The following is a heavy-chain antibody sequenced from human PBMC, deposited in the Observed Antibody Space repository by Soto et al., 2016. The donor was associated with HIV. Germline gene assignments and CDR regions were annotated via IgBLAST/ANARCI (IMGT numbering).Heavy chain of an antibody. J-gene: IGHJ6*03. Sequence: QVQLVQSGAEVKKPGSSVKVSCKASGGTFSTSAISWVRQVPGQGLEWMGGIIPILGLAKYAQKLQGRVTITADRSTSTVYMELSSLRSEDTAVYYCARGPYYGDYPDYYYYYMDVWGKGTTVTVSS. CDR3: ARGPYYGDYPDYYYYYMDV. CDR2: IIPILGLA. CDR1: GGTFSTSA. V-gene: IGHV1-69*10. D-gene: IGHD4-17*01.